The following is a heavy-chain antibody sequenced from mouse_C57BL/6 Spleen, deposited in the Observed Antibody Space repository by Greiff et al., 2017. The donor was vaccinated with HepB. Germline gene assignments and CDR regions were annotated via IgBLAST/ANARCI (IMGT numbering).Heavy chain of an antibody. V-gene: IGHV1-59*01. Sequence: VQLKQPGAELVRPGTSVKLSCKASGYTFTSYWMHWVKQRPGQGLEWIGVIDPSDSYTNYNQKFKGKATLTVDTSSSTAYMQLSSLTSEDSAVYYCAGYYGSSGYWGQGTTLTVSS. CDR1: GYTFTSYW. D-gene: IGHD1-1*01. J-gene: IGHJ2*01. CDR2: IDPSDSYT. CDR3: AGYYGSSGY.